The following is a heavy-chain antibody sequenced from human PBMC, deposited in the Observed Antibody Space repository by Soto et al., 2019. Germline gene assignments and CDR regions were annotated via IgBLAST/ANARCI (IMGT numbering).Heavy chain of an antibody. CDR1: GFTFSSYS. CDR3: ARGYDFWSGSPDY. Sequence: GGSLRLSCAASGFTFSSYSMNWVRQAPGKGLEWVASISSSSSYIYYADSVKGRFTISRDNAKNSLYLQMNSRRAEDTAVYYCARGYDFWSGSPDYWGQGTLVTVSS. V-gene: IGHV3-21*01. J-gene: IGHJ4*02. D-gene: IGHD3-3*01. CDR2: ISSSSSYI.